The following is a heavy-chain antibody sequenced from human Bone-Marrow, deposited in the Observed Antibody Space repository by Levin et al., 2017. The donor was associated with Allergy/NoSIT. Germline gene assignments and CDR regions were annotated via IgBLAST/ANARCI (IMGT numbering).Heavy chain of an antibody. CDR2: FYPGDSET. Sequence: KVSCKGSGYTFTNYWIAWVRQIPGKGLEWRGSFYPGDSETRDNPSFQGQVTISADKSITTAYLQWGTLKASDTAIYYCARHGGFCSGGSCYGGNYYYDMDVCGQGTTVIVS. CDR1: GYTFTNYW. J-gene: IGHJ6*02. D-gene: IGHD2-15*01. V-gene: IGHV5-51*01. CDR3: ARHGGFCSGGSCYGGNYYYDMDV.